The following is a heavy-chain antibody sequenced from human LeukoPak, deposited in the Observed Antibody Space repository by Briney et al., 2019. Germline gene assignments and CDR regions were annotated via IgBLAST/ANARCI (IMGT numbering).Heavy chain of an antibody. J-gene: IGHJ4*02. D-gene: IGHD3-22*01. CDR1: GGTFSSYA. CDR3: ARTYYYDSSGYYYPFGY. CDR2: IIPIFGTA. V-gene: IGHV1-69*13. Sequence: GASVKVSCKASGGTFSSYAISWVRQAPGQGLEWMGGIIPIFGTANYAQKFQGRVTITADESTSTAYMELSSLRSEDTAVYYCARTYYYDSSGYYYPFGYWGQGTLVTVSS.